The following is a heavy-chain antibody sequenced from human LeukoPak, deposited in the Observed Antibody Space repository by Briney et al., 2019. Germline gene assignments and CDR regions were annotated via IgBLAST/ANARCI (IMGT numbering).Heavy chain of an antibody. V-gene: IGHV4-59*01. D-gene: IGHD2-15*01. CDR3: ARDKVVHDAFDI. CDR2: IYYSGST. Sequence: SETLSLTCTVSGGSISSYYWSWIRKPPGKGLEWIGYIYYSGSTNYNPSLKSRVTISVDTSKNQFSLKLSSVTAADTAVYYCARDKVVHDAFDIWGQGTMVTVSS. J-gene: IGHJ3*02. CDR1: GGSISSYY.